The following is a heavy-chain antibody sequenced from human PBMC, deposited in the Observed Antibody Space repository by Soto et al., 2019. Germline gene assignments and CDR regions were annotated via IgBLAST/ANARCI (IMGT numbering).Heavy chain of an antibody. CDR2: TYYRSKWYN. Sequence: SQTLSLTCAISGDSVSSNSAAWNWIRQSPSRGLEWLGRTYYRSKWYNDYAVSVKSRITINPDTSKNQFSLQLNSVTPEDTAVYYCARGQHSRSGWYLDYFDYWGQGTMVTVYS. CDR3: ARGQHSRSGWYLDYFDY. J-gene: IGHJ4*02. D-gene: IGHD6-19*01. V-gene: IGHV6-1*01. CDR1: GDSVSSNSAA.